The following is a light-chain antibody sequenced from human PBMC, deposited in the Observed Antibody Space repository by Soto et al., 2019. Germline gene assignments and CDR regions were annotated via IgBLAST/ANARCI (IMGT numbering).Light chain of an antibody. CDR1: QSISSSY. J-gene: IGKJ1*01. CDR3: QQYASSPRT. Sequence: ENVLTQSPGTLSLSPGERATLSCRASQSISSSYLAWYQQKPGQAPRLLIYAASSRATGIPDRFSGSGSGTDFTLTISRLEPDDFAVYYCQQYASSPRTFGQGTNVEIK. CDR2: AAS. V-gene: IGKV3-20*01.